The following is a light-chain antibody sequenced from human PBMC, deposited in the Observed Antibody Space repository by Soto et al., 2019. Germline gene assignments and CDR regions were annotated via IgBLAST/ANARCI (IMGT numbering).Light chain of an antibody. CDR2: EVS. J-gene: IGLJ1*01. V-gene: IGLV2-8*01. Sequence: QSALTQPPSASGSPGKSVTISSTGTSSDVGGYNYVSWYQQHPGKAPKLMIYEVSKRPSGVPDRFSGSKSGNTASLTVSGLQAEDEADYYCSSYAGSSLYVFGTGTKVNVL. CDR3: SSYAGSSLYV. CDR1: SSDVGGYNY.